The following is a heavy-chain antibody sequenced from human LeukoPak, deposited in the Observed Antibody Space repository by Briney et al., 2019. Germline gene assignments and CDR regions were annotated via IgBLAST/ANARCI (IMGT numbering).Heavy chain of an antibody. CDR2: IYYSGST. J-gene: IGHJ3*02. D-gene: IGHD3-22*01. Sequence: KSSETLSLTCTVSGGSISSYYWSWIRQPPGKGLEWFGYIYYSGSTNYNPSLKSRVTISVDTSKNQFSLKLSSVTAADTAVYYCARGDYYDSSGLIWGQGTMVTVSS. CDR1: GGSISSYY. CDR3: ARGDYYDSSGLI. V-gene: IGHV4-59*01.